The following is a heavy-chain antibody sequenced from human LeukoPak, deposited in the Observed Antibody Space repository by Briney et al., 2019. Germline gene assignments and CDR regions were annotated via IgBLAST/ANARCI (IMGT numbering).Heavy chain of an antibody. J-gene: IGHJ6*02. Sequence: GASVKVSCTASGYTFTGYYMHWVRQAPGQGLEWMGRINPNSGGTNYAQKFQGRVTMTRDTSISTAYMELSRLRSDDTAVYYCARGGKQWLVKTYYYYGMDVWGQGTTVTVSS. CDR3: ARGGKQWLVKTYYYYGMDV. CDR1: GYTFTGYY. D-gene: IGHD6-19*01. V-gene: IGHV1-2*06. CDR2: INPNSGGT.